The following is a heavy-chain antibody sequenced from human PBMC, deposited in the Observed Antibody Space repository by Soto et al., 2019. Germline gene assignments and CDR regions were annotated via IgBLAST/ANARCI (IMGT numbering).Heavy chain of an antibody. J-gene: IGHJ4*02. D-gene: IGHD3-10*01. V-gene: IGHV1-18*04. CDR2: ISPNNGNT. CDR3: ARGPLWFGRGLTTDY. CDR1: GYTFTSYY. Sequence: ASVKVSCKASGYTFTSYYMHWVRQAPGQGLEWMGMISPNNGNTNYAQKLQGRVTMTTDTSTSTAYMELRSLRSDDTAVYYCARGPLWFGRGLTTDYWGQGTLVTVSS.